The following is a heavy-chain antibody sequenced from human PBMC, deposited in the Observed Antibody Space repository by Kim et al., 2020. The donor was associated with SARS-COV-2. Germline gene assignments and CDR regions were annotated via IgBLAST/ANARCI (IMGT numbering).Heavy chain of an antibody. CDR1: GFTFSSYA. J-gene: IGHJ4*02. V-gene: IGHV3-23*01. CDR2: ISGSGGST. Sequence: GGSLRLSCAASGFTFSSYAMSWVRQAPGKGLEWVSAISGSGGSTYYADSVKGRFTISRDNSKNTLYLQMNSLRAEDTAVYYCAKDRVRVDFDWLPRPFDYWGQGTLVTVSS. D-gene: IGHD3-9*01. CDR3: AKDRVRVDFDWLPRPFDY.